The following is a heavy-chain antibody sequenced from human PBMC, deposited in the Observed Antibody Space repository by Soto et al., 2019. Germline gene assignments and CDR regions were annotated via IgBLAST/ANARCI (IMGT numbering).Heavy chain of an antibody. D-gene: IGHD1-26*01. V-gene: IGHV1-18*04. CDR1: GYTFTSYG. Sequence: GASVKVSCKASGYTFTSYGISWVRQAPGQGLEWMGWISAYNGNTNYAQKLQGRVTMTTDTSTSTAYMELRSLRSDDTAVYYCARVMGIVHKYYYYGMDVWGQGTTVTVSS. CDR2: ISAYNGNT. J-gene: IGHJ6*01. CDR3: ARVMGIVHKYYYYGMDV.